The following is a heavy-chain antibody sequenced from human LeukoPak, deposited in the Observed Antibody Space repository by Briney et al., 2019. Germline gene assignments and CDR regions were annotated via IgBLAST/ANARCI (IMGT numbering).Heavy chain of an antibody. V-gene: IGHV1-2*06. Sequence: ASVKVSCKASGYTFTGYYMHWVRQAPGQGLEWVGRINPHTGYTNYAQKFQGRVTMTSDTSITTAYMELSRLRSDDTAVYYCARERQMGTFYYGLDVWGQGTTVSV. J-gene: IGHJ6*02. D-gene: IGHD7-27*01. CDR3: ARERQMGTFYYGLDV. CDR1: GYTFTGYY. CDR2: INPHTGYT.